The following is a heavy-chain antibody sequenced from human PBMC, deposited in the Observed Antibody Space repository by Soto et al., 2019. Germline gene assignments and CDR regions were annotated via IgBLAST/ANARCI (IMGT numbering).Heavy chain of an antibody. CDR3: ARGPTSRWFDP. CDR1: GGSISSGDYY. CDR2: INHSGST. J-gene: IGHJ5*02. D-gene: IGHD1-26*01. V-gene: IGHV4-39*07. Sequence: SETLSLTCTVSGGSISSGDYYWSWIRQPPGKGLEWIGEINHSGSTNYNPSLKSRVTISVDTSKNQFSLKLSSVTAADTAVYYCARGPTSRWFDPWGQGTLVTVSS.